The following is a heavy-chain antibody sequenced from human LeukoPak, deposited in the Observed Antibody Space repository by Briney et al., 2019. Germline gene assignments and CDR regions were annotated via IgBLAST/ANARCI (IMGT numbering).Heavy chain of an antibody. CDR2: IYTSGST. J-gene: IGHJ3*02. CDR1: GGSISSGSYY. D-gene: IGHD2-2*01. Sequence: SETLSFTCTVSGGSISSGSYYWSWIRQPAGKGLEWIGRIYTSGSTNYNPSLKSRVTISVDTSKNQFSLKLSPVTAADTAVYYCARDFGWGYCSSTSCYDAFDIWGQGTMVTVSS. V-gene: IGHV4-61*02. CDR3: ARDFGWGYCSSTSCYDAFDI.